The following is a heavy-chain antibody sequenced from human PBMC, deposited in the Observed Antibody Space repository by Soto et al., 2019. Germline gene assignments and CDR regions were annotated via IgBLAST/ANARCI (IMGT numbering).Heavy chain of an antibody. CDR3: ARTINTLIRGVSRDYFDY. D-gene: IGHD3-10*01. J-gene: IGHJ4*02. Sequence: SAETLSRTFIVSGGSIRSWDYYWTWIRQPPGKVLEWIGNIYYIGTTSYNPSLKRRLTISVDTSKNEFSLKLTSVPAADTAVYYCARTINTLIRGVSRDYFDYWGQGTPVTVSS. CDR2: IYYIGTT. CDR1: GGSIRSWDYY. V-gene: IGHV4-30-4*01.